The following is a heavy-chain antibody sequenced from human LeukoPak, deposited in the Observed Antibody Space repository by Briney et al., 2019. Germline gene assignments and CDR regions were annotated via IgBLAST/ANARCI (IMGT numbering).Heavy chain of an antibody. Sequence: PSETLSLTCTVSGGPISSYFWSWIRQPPGKGLEWIGYIYYSGSTNYNPSLKSRVTISVDTSKNQFSLKLSSVTAADTAVYYCARGYYGSGLNWFDPWGQGTLVTVSP. J-gene: IGHJ5*02. CDR1: GGPISSYF. D-gene: IGHD3-10*01. V-gene: IGHV4-59*01. CDR2: IYYSGST. CDR3: ARGYYGSGLNWFDP.